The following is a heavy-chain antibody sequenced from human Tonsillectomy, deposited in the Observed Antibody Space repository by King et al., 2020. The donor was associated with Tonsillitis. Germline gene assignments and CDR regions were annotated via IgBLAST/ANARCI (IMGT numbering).Heavy chain of an antibody. D-gene: IGHD2-2*01. CDR3: ARDPRYDYSQYYGLDV. CDR2: IIGSGVT. J-gene: IGHJ6*02. Sequence: VQLVESGGDLVQPGGSLRLSCTASGLTVSSHYMSWVRQAPGKGLEWVSIIIGSGVTYYADSVKGRFTISRDTSKNTLYLQMNSLRAEETAVYYWARDPRYDYSQYYGLDVWGQGTTVTVSS. V-gene: IGHV3-66*01. CDR1: GLTVSSHY.